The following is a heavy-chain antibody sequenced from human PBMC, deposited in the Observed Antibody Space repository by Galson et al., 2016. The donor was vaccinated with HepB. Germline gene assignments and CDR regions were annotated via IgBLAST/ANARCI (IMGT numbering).Heavy chain of an antibody. CDR2: LSDGGERT. CDR3: TRRTGGSPDY. CDR1: GFTFSTYV. J-gene: IGHJ4*02. Sequence: SLRLSCAASGFTFSTYVMTWVRQAPGKGLEWVAALSDGGERTDYADSVKGRFIISRDNSKNTVDLQMHSLRVDATAVYYCTRRTGGSPDYWGQGTLVTVSS. V-gene: IGHV3-23*01. D-gene: IGHD3-16*01.